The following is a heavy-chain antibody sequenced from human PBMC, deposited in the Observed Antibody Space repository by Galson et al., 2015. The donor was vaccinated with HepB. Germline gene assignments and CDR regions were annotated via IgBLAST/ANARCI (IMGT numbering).Heavy chain of an antibody. V-gene: IGHV3-23*01. J-gene: IGHJ4*02. Sequence: SLRLSCAASGFTFSSYAMSWVRQAPGKGLEWVSAISGSGGSTYYADSVKGRFTISRDNSKNTLYLQMNSLRAEDTAVYYCAKVPSAWSGYYYYFDYWGQGTLVTVSS. CDR2: ISGSGGST. D-gene: IGHD3-3*01. CDR1: GFTFSSYA. CDR3: AKVPSAWSGYYYYFDY.